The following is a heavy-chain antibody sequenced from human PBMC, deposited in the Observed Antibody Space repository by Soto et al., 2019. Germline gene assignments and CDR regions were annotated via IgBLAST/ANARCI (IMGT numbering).Heavy chain of an antibody. Sequence: PGGSLRLSCTASGFTFGDYAMSWFRQAPGKGLEWVGFIRSKAYGGTTEYAASVKGRFTISRDDSKSIAYLQMNSLKTEDTAVYYCTREYSSSSVWFDPWGQGTLVTVPS. D-gene: IGHD6-6*01. CDR2: IRSKAYGGTT. J-gene: IGHJ5*02. CDR1: GFTFGDYA. V-gene: IGHV3-49*03. CDR3: TREYSSSSVWFDP.